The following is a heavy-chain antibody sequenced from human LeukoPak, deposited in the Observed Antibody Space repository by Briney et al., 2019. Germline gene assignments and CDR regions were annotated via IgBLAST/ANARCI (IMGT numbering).Heavy chain of an antibody. CDR3: ARAAYGSGSYLFDY. V-gene: IGHV4-59*08. J-gene: IGHJ4*02. Sequence: SETLSLTCTVSGGSISGYYWSWIRQPPAKGLELIGYIYNRYNTNYNPSLKSRVTISVDTSKNQFSLKLSSVPAADTAVYYCARAAYGSGSYLFDYWGEGTLVTVSS. CDR1: GGSISGYY. D-gene: IGHD3-10*01. CDR2: IYNRYNT.